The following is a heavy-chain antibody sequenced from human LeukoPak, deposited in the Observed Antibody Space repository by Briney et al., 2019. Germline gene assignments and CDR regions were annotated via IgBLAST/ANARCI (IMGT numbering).Heavy chain of an antibody. J-gene: IGHJ4*02. CDR1: GGSISSSSYY. CDR3: ARGRVEMATMLHRSSRRFDY. D-gene: IGHD5-24*01. CDR2: IYYSGST. V-gene: IGHV4-39*01. Sequence: PSETLSLTCTVSGGSISSSSYYWGWIRQPPGKGLEWIGSIYYSGSTYYNPSLKSRVTISVDTSKNQFSLKLSSVTAADTAVYYCARGRVEMATMLHRSSRRFDYWGQGTLVTVSS.